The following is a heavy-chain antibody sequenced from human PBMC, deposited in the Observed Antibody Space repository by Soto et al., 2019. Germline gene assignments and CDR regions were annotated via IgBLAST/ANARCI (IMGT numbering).Heavy chain of an antibody. D-gene: IGHD6-13*01. CDR3: ARAAAAGSNDAFDI. CDR2: IKQDGSEK. V-gene: IGHV3-7*01. Sequence: GESLKISCAASGFTFSSYWMSWVRQAPGKGLEWVANIKQDGSEKYYVDSVKGRFTISRDNAKNSLYLQMNSLRAEDTAVYFCARAAAAGSNDAFDIWGQGTMVTVSS. CDR1: GFTFSSYW. J-gene: IGHJ3*02.